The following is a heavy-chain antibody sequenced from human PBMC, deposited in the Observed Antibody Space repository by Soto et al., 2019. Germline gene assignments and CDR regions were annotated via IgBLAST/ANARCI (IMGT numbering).Heavy chain of an antibody. CDR3: ARRGGMDV. Sequence: SETLSLTCTVSGVSISNSSYYWGWIRQPPGKGLEWIGSIYYSGSTYYNPSLKSRVTISVDTSKNQFSLKLSSVTAADTAVYYCARRGGMDVWGQGITVTVSS. D-gene: IGHD3-16*01. V-gene: IGHV4-39*01. CDR2: IYYSGST. CDR1: GVSISNSSYY. J-gene: IGHJ6*02.